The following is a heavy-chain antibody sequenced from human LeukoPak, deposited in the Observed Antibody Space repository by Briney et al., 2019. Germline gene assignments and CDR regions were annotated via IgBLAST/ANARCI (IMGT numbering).Heavy chain of an antibody. D-gene: IGHD4-23*01. J-gene: IGHJ3*02. Sequence: GGSLRLSCEASGFTFSSFAMNWVRQAPGKGLEWVSVIGNSGDYTDYAHSVKGRFTVFRDNSKKTVYLEMNSLRAEDTAVYYCAKGATVVLSAFDIWGQGTMVTVSS. CDR2: IGNSGDYT. CDR1: GFTFSSFA. CDR3: AKGATVVLSAFDI. V-gene: IGHV3-23*01.